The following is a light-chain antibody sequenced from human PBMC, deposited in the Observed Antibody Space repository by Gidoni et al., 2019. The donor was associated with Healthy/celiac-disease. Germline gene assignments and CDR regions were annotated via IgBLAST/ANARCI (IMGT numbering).Light chain of an antibody. Sequence: EIVLTPSPGTLSLAPGERATLSCRASQSVSSSYLAWYQQKPGQAPRLRIYGASSKATGIPHRFSGSGSGTDFTLTISRLEPEDFAVYYCQQYGSSPRTFGQGTKVEIK. CDR1: QSVSSSY. J-gene: IGKJ1*01. CDR2: GAS. CDR3: QQYGSSPRT. V-gene: IGKV3-20*01.